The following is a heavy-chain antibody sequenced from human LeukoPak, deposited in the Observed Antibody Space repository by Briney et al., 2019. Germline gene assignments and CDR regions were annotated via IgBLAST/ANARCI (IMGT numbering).Heavy chain of an antibody. V-gene: IGHV1-8*01. Sequence: ASVKVSCKASGYTFTSYDINWVRQATGQGLEWMGWMNPNGGNTGYAQKFQGRVTMTRNTSISTAYMELSSLRSEDTAVYYCARGPLGDFWSGSDLYYYYGMHVWGKGTTVRVSS. J-gene: IGHJ6*04. CDR2: MNPNGGNT. CDR3: ARGPLGDFWSGSDLYYYYGMHV. D-gene: IGHD3-3*01. CDR1: GYTFTSYD.